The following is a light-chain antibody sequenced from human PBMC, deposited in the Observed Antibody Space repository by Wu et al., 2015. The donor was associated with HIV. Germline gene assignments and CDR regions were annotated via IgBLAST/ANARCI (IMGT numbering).Light chain of an antibody. CDR2: AAS. Sequence: IQMTQSPSSLSASVGDRVTITCRASQSISTFLHWYQQRPGAAPKLLIYAASSLHSGVPSRFSGSGSGTHFTLTINGLQAEDFATYYCLQNYHYPWTFGQGTKVEIQ. V-gene: IGKV1-6*01. CDR1: QSISTF. CDR3: LQNYHYPWT. J-gene: IGKJ1*01.